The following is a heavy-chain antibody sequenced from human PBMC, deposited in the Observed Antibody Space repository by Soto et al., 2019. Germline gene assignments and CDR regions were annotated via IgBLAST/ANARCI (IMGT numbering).Heavy chain of an antibody. J-gene: IGHJ5*02. Sequence: ASVKVSCKASGYTFTNYFIHWVRQAPGQGLGWMGIIDPSDGSTNYAQKFQGRVTMTSDTSTSTVYMEVRSLRSEDTAIYFCARLGGVSEWRFDPWGQGTLVTVSS. V-gene: IGHV1-46*01. CDR2: IDPSDGST. D-gene: IGHD3-3*01. CDR1: GYTFTNYF. CDR3: ARLGGVSEWRFDP.